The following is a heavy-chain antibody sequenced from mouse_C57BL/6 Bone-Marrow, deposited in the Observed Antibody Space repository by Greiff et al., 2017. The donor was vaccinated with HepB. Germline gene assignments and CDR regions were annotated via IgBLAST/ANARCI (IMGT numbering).Heavy chain of an antibody. Sequence: GYTFTSYWMHWVKQRPGQGLEWIGVIDPSDSYTNYNQTFKGKATLTVDTSSSTAYMQRSSLTSEDSAVYYCARGRSYYFDYWGQVTTLTVSS. D-gene: IGHD1-1*01. CDR1: GYTFTSYW. J-gene: IGHJ2*01. V-gene: IGHV1-59*01. CDR3: ARGRSYYFDY. CDR2: IDPSDSYT.